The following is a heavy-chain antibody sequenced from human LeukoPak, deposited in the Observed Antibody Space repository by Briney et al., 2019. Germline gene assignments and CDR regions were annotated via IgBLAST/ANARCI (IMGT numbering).Heavy chain of an antibody. CDR3: AKANSGSYLDYFDS. V-gene: IGHV3-23*01. CDR1: GFTFSIYA. D-gene: IGHD1-26*01. Sequence: GGSLRLSCAASGFTFSIYAMTWVRQAPGRGLEWVSTISHTGGSTHYADSVKGRFTISRDNSKNTVYLQVNTVRADDTAVYYCAKANSGSYLDYFDSWGQGTLVTVSS. CDR2: ISHTGGST. J-gene: IGHJ4*02.